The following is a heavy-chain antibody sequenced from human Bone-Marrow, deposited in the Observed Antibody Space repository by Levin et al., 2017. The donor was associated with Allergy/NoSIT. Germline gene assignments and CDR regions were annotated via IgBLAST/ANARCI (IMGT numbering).Heavy chain of an antibody. V-gene: IGHV3-21*01. J-gene: IGHJ6*02. CDR2: ISSSSGYI. Sequence: GGSLRLSCAASGPSFSTYTMHWVRQAPGKGLEWVSSISSSSGYIHYADSVKGRFTISRDNAKNSLYLQMNSLRAEDTALYYCARRMLTLGIDYYSMDVWGQGTTVTVSS. CDR1: GPSFSTYT. D-gene: IGHD3-16*01. CDR3: ARRMLTLGIDYYSMDV.